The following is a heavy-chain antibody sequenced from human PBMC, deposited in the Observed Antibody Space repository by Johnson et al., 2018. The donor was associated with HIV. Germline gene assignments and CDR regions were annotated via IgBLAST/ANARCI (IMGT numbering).Heavy chain of an antibody. CDR2: ISYDGVNK. V-gene: IGHV3-30*04. CDR1: GLNFSDYG. D-gene: IGHD2-8*01. J-gene: IGHJ3*02. Sequence: HVQLVESGGGVVRPGTSVRVSCVVSGLNFSDYGFHWVRQAPGKGLEWVAVISYDGVNKYYADSVKGRFTVSRDNSKNTLYLQMNSLRAEDTAVYYCAIALGLEVCAFDIWGQGTMVTVSS. CDR3: AIALGLEVCAFDI.